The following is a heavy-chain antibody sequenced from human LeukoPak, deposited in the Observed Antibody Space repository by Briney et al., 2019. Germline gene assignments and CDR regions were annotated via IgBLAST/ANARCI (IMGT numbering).Heavy chain of an antibody. J-gene: IGHJ5*02. V-gene: IGHV1-2*04. CDR1: GYTFTGYY. Sequence: ASVKVSCKASGYTFTGYYMHWVRQAPGQGLEWMGWINPNSGGTNYAQKFQGWVTMTRDTSISTAYMELSRLRSDDTAVYYCARDQSSSWYVVLDPWGQGTLVTVSS. CDR3: ARDQSSSWYVVLDP. D-gene: IGHD6-13*01. CDR2: INPNSGGT.